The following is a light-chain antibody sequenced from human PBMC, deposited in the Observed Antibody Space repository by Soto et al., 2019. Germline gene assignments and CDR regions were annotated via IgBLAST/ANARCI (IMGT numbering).Light chain of an antibody. CDR1: SSDVGVYNY. CDR2: DVS. J-gene: IGLJ1*01. V-gene: IGLV2-11*01. Sequence: QSVLNRPRSLSGSPGQSVTISCTGTSSDVGVYNYVSWYQQYPGKAPKIMIYDVSKRPSGVPDRFSGSKSDNTASLTISGLQAEDEADYYCCSYAGSYTFVFGIGTKVTVL. CDR3: CSYAGSYTFV.